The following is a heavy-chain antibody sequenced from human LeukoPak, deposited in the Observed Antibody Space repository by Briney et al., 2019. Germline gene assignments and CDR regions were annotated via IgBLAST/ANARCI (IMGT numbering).Heavy chain of an antibody. CDR1: GFRITNYN. D-gene: IGHD3-10*01. CDR2: ISGSSRDI. J-gene: IGHJ3*02. CDR3: ARESYGDASGSYHGEAFDI. Sequence: GGSLRLSCAASGFRITNYNMNWVRQAPGKGLEWVSSISGSSRDIYYADSVKGRFTISRDNAKNSLHLQMNSLRAEDTAVYYCARESYGDASGSYHGEAFDIWGQGTMVTVSS. V-gene: IGHV3-21*01.